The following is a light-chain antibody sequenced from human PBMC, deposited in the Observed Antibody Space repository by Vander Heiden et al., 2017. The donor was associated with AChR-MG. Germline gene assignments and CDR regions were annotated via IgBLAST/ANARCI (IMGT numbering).Light chain of an antibody. Sequence: QSVLTQPPSVSGAPGQRVTISCTGSSSNIGGSYDVHWYQQVPGSATKLLIFGNSLRPSGVPDRFSGSKSGTSASLAITGLQPEDEADYYCQSYDGIFYVFGTGTTVTVL. V-gene: IGLV1-40*01. CDR2: GNS. CDR1: SSNIGGSYD. CDR3: QSYDGIFYV. J-gene: IGLJ1*01.